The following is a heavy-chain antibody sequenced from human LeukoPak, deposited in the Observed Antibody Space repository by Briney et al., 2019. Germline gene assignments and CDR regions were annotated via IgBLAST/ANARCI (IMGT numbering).Heavy chain of an antibody. Sequence: GGSLRLSCAASGFTFSSYWMSWVRQAPGKGLEWVANIKQDGSEKYYVDSVKGRFTISRDNAKNSLYLQMNSLRAEDTAVYYCAREDSGYSYGYVYWGQGTLVTVSS. CDR1: GFTFSSYW. J-gene: IGHJ4*02. D-gene: IGHD5-18*01. CDR2: IKQDGSEK. CDR3: AREDSGYSYGYVY. V-gene: IGHV3-7*01.